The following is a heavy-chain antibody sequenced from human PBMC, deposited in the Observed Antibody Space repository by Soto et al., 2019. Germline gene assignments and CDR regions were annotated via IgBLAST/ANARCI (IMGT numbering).Heavy chain of an antibody. CDR2: IYYSGST. J-gene: IGHJ5*02. CDR1: GGSISSGGYY. CDR3: ARGLAAAGDGVVCWFDP. D-gene: IGHD6-13*01. V-gene: IGHV4-31*03. Sequence: QVQLQESGPGLVKPSQTLSLTCTVSGGSISSGGYYWSWIRQHPGKGLEWIGYIYYSGSTYYNPSLKSRVTISVDTSKNQFSLKLSSVTAADTAVYYCARGLAAAGDGVVCWFDPWGQGTLVTVSS.